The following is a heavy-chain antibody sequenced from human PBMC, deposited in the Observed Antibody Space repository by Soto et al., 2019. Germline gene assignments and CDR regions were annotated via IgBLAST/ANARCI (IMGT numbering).Heavy chain of an antibody. V-gene: IGHV3-11*01. D-gene: IGHD2-15*01. Sequence: GGSLRLSCAASGFTFSDYYMSWIRQAPGRGLEWISYISNTADTTYYADSVKGRFTVSRDNAKNSLSLEMNSLRADDTAVYYCARDRAPSRWSGINNWAQGTLVTVSS. CDR2: ISNTADTT. CDR3: ARDRAPSRWSGINN. J-gene: IGHJ4*02. CDR1: GFTFSDYY.